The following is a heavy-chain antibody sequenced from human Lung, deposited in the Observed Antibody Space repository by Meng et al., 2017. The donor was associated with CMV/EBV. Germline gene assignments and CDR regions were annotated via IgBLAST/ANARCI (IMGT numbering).Heavy chain of an antibody. D-gene: IGHD3-3*01. CDR1: GFTFSSYG. CDR3: AKISDFWSGSDV. CDR2: LLYDGSKK. Sequence: GGSXRLXCAASGFTFSSYGMHWVRQAPGKGLEWVAFLLYDGSKKYYADSVKGRFTISRDNSKNTLYLQMNSLRAEDTAVYYCAKISDFWSGSDVWGQGTPVT. V-gene: IGHV3-30*02. J-gene: IGHJ6*02.